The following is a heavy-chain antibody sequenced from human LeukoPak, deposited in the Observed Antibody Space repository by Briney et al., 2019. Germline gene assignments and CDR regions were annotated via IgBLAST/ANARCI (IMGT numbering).Heavy chain of an antibody. V-gene: IGHV3-23*01. CDR3: AKEYTWIQLWTFDY. D-gene: IGHD5-18*01. Sequence: GGSLRVSCAASGFTFSSYAMSWVRQAPGKGLEWVSAISGSGGSTYYADSVKGRFTISRDNSMNTLYLQMNSLRAEDTAVYYCAKEYTWIQLWTFDYWGQGTLVTVSS. CDR2: ISGSGGST. J-gene: IGHJ4*02. CDR1: GFTFSSYA.